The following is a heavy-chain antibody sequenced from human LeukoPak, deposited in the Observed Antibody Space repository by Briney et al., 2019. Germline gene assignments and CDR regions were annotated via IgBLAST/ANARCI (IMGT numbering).Heavy chain of an antibody. CDR1: GFTFSSYW. Sequence: HPGGSLRLSCAASGFTFSSYWMHWVRHAPGKGLVWVSRINSDGSSTSYADSVKGRFTISRDNSKNTLYLQMNSLRAEDTAVYYCAKAGDSSGYFWGQGTLVTVSS. D-gene: IGHD3-22*01. V-gene: IGHV3-74*01. J-gene: IGHJ4*02. CDR3: AKAGDSSGYF. CDR2: INSDGSST.